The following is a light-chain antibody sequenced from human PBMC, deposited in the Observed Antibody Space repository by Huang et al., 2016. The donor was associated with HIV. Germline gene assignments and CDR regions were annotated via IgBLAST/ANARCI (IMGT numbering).Light chain of an antibody. CDR3: QHYGSSPCT. J-gene: IGKJ1*01. CDR1: QTINNNY. CDR2: GAS. Sequence: DIVLTQSPGTLSLSPGERATLSCRANQTINNNYLAWYQQKPGQAPRRLIYGASSRATGIPDRVSGSGSGTVFTLTINGLEPEDFTMYYCQHYGSSPCTFGQGTNMEVK. V-gene: IGKV3-20*01.